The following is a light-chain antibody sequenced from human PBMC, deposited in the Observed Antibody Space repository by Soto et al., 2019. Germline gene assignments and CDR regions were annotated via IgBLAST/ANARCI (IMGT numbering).Light chain of an antibody. CDR1: SSDVGGYNY. V-gene: IGLV2-8*01. Sequence: QSVLTQPPSASGSPGQSVTISCTGTSSDVGGYNYVSWYQHHPGKAPKLIICEVYKRPSGVPDRFSGSKSGNTAALTVSGRQAEDEADYYCSSHVGTNSYVFGTGTKVTVL. CDR3: SSHVGTNSYV. J-gene: IGLJ1*01. CDR2: EVY.